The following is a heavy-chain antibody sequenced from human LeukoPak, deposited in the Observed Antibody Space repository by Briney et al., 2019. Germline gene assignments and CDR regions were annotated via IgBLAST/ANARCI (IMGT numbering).Heavy chain of an antibody. CDR3: ARDSQALRLGTYCGFDCFSDF. D-gene: IGHD2-21*01. CDR2: ISYDGSNK. Sequence: GGSLRLSCAASGFTFSSYGMHWVRQAPGKGLEWVAVISYDGSNKYYADSVKGRFTISRDNSKNTLYLQMNSLRAEDTAVYYCARDSQALRLGTYCGFDCFSDFWGQGTVVTVSS. CDR1: GFTFSSYG. J-gene: IGHJ4*02. V-gene: IGHV3-30*03.